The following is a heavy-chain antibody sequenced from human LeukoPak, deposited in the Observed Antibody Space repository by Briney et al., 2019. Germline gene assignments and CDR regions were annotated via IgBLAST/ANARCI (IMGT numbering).Heavy chain of an antibody. D-gene: IGHD3-10*01. CDR3: AKGTLYYGSGSYPRY. Sequence: GGSLRLSCAASGFTFYNYAMSWVRQAPGKGLEWVSTISDSGGSTYYADSVKGRFTISRDNSKSTLYLQMNSLRAEDTAVYYCAKGTLYYGSGSYPRYWGQGTLVTVSS. J-gene: IGHJ4*02. V-gene: IGHV3-23*01. CDR2: ISDSGGST. CDR1: GFTFYNYA.